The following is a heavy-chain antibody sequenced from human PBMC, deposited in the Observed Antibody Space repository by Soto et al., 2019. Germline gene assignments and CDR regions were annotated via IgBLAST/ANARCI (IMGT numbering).Heavy chain of an antibody. J-gene: IGHJ5*02. CDR1: GGSISSYY. D-gene: IGHD2-8*01. V-gene: IGHV4-59*01. Sequence: SETLSLTCTVSGGSISSYYWSWILQPPGKGLEWIGYIYYSGSTNYNPSLKSRVTISVDTSKNQFSLKLSSVTAADTAVYYCARGGGKDIVLMVYANAWFDPWGQGTLVTVS. CDR3: ARGGGKDIVLMVYANAWFDP. CDR2: IYYSGST.